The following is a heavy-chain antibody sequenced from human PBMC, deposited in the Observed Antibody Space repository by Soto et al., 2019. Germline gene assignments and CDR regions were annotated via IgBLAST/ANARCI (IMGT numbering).Heavy chain of an antibody. CDR3: ARGGGYYGSGAYYRGYFDH. CDR1: GYSFANHT. D-gene: IGHD3-10*01. Sequence: ASVKVSCKASGYSFANHTIHWVRQAPGQGLEWMGWLNPDTASTKFSPKFQGRVIITRDKSANTAFMQLTSLTSEDTALYYCARGGGYYGSGAYYRGYFDHWGLGTLVTVSS. J-gene: IGHJ4*02. V-gene: IGHV1-3*01. CDR2: LNPDTAST.